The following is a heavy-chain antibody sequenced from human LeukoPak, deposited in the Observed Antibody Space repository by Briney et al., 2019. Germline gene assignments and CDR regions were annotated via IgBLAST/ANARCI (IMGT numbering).Heavy chain of an antibody. Sequence: GGSLRLSCTASGFTFSSYAMNWVRQAPGKGLEWVSYINSISGEIWYADSVKGRFTISRDDAKNSLYLQMNSLRDEDTAVYYCARDHGYAFDYWGQGTLVTVSS. CDR2: INSISGEI. D-gene: IGHD5-12*01. V-gene: IGHV3-48*02. CDR1: GFTFSSYA. J-gene: IGHJ4*02. CDR3: ARDHGYAFDY.